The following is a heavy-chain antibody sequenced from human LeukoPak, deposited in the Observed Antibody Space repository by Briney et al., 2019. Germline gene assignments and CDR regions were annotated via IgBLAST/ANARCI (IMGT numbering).Heavy chain of an antibody. CDR1: GFTFSSYD. D-gene: IGHD3-10*01. CDR3: AREGSTSKVAFDI. V-gene: IGHV3-48*03. CDR2: IRDSGSTI. Sequence: PGGSLRLSCAASGFTFSSYDMNWVRQAPGKGLEWVSYIRDSGSTIFYADSVKGRFTISRDNAKNSLYLQMNSLRAEDTAVYYCAREGSTSKVAFDIWGQGTMVTVSS. J-gene: IGHJ3*02.